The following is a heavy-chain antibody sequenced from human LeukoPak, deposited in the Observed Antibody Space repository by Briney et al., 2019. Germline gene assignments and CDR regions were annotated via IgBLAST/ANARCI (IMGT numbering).Heavy chain of an antibody. CDR1: GFTFSNYW. Sequence: PGGSLRLSCTASGFTFSNYWMHWVRQAPGKGLVWVSRITSDGISTAYADSVKGRFTISRDNAKNTLYLQMNSLRVEDTAVYFCAKSMTGLDDYWGQGTLVTVSS. J-gene: IGHJ4*02. D-gene: IGHD3-9*01. V-gene: IGHV3-74*01. CDR3: AKSMTGLDDY. CDR2: ITSDGIST.